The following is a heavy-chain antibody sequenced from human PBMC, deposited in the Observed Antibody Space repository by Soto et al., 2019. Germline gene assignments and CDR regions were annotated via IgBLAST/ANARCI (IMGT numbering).Heavy chain of an antibody. J-gene: IGHJ4*02. D-gene: IGHD3-22*01. CDR2: IYYSGST. Sequence: QVQLQESGPGLVKPSETLSLTCTVSGGSISSYYWSWIRQPPGKGLEWIGYIYYSGSTNYNPSLKSRVTISVDTSKNQFSLKLSSVTAADTAVYYCARRLYDSCGPYFGYWGQGTLVTVSS. V-gene: IGHV4-59*01. CDR3: ARRLYDSCGPYFGY. CDR1: GGSISSYY.